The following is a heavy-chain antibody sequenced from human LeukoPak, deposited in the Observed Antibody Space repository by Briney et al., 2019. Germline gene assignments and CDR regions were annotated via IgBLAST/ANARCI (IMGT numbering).Heavy chain of an antibody. V-gene: IGHV1-69*05. CDR3: AGTYYYDSSGYQSLFDY. J-gene: IGHJ4*02. CDR2: IIPIFGTA. CDR1: GGTFSSYA. D-gene: IGHD3-22*01. Sequence: SVKVSCKASGGTFSSYAISWVRQAPGQGLEWMGGIIPIFGTANYAQKFPGRVTITTDESTSTAYMELSSLRSEDTAVYYCAGTYYYDSSGYQSLFDYWGQGTLVTVSS.